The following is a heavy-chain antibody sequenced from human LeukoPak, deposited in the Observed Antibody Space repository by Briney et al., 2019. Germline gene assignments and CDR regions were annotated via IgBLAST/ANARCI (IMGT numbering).Heavy chain of an antibody. J-gene: IGHJ4*02. V-gene: IGHV3-11*04. CDR1: GFTFSDYY. CDR2: ISSSGSTI. Sequence: PGGSLRLSCAASGFTFSDYYMSWIRQAPGKGLEWVSYISSSGSTIYYADSVKGRFTISRDNAKNSLYLQMNSLRAEDAAVYYCAIDRARLVGRDFDYWGQGTLVTVSS. CDR3: AIDRARLVGRDFDY. D-gene: IGHD2-2*01.